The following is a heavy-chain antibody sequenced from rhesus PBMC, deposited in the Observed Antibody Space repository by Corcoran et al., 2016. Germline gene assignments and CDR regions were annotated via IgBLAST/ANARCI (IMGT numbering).Heavy chain of an antibody. CDR3: ARDLAGTFYYYGLDS. D-gene: IGHD1-1-1*01. CDR1: GGSISDSYR. V-gene: IGHV4S10*01. Sequence: QVQLQESGPGVVKPSETLSLTCAVSGGSISDSYRWTWIRPPPGKGLEWLGYLYGTKTTHHSTPSLKTRVTISVDTAKSQFCWKLSSVTAADAAVYYSARDLAGTFYYYGLDSWGQGVVVTVSS. J-gene: IGHJ6*01. CDR2: LYGTKTTH.